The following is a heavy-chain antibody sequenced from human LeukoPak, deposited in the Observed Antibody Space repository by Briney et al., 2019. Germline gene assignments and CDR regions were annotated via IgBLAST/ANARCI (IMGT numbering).Heavy chain of an antibody. CDR3: ARANQQLASYYYYYGMDV. V-gene: IGHV1-18*01. CDR2: ISAYNGNT. D-gene: IGHD6-13*01. CDR1: GYTFTSYG. Sequence: ASVKVSCKASGYTFTSYGISWVRQAPGQGLEWMEWISAYNGNTNYAQKLQGRVTMTTDTSTSTAYMELRSLRSDDTAVYYCARANQQLASYYYYYGMDVWGQGTTVTVSS. J-gene: IGHJ6*02.